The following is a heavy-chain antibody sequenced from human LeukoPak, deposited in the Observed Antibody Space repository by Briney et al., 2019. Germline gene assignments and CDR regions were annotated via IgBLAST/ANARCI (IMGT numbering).Heavy chain of an antibody. CDR3: ARDDSGWYHFFDY. J-gene: IGHJ4*02. Sequence: GGSLRLSCAASGFTFSSYSMNWVRQAPGKGLEWVSSISSSSSYIYYADSVKGRFTTSRDNAKNSLYLQMNSLRAEDTAVYYCARDDSGWYHFFDYWGQGTLVTVSS. D-gene: IGHD6-19*01. V-gene: IGHV3-21*01. CDR2: ISSSSSYI. CDR1: GFTFSSYS.